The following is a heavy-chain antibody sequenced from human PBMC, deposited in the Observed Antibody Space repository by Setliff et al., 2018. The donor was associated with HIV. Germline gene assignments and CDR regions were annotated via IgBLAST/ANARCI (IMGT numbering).Heavy chain of an antibody. D-gene: IGHD6-13*01. CDR2: ISGSGGTT. Sequence: GGSLRLSCAASEVSVSGHYMGWVRQAPGKGLEWVSVISGSGGTTYYADSVKGRFTISRDNSKNTLFLQMNSLRAEDTAVYFCARDCRVGWVFTYGMDVWGQGTLVTVSS. CDR3: ARDCRVGWVFTYGMDV. J-gene: IGHJ6*02. CDR1: EVSVSGHY. V-gene: IGHV3-23*01.